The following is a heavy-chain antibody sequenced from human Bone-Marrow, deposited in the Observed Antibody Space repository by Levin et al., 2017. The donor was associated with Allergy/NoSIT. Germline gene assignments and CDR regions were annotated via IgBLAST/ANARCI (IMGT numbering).Heavy chain of an antibody. CDR3: AKDVMGGFDP. V-gene: IGHV3-30*18. CDR1: GFTFSSYG. Sequence: SCAASGFTFSSYGMHWVRQAPGKGLEWVAVISYDGSNKYYADSVKGRFTISRDNSRNTLYLQMNSLRAEDTAVYYCAKDVMGGFDPWGQGTLVTVSS. J-gene: IGHJ5*02. CDR2: ISYDGSNK. D-gene: IGHD2-8*01.